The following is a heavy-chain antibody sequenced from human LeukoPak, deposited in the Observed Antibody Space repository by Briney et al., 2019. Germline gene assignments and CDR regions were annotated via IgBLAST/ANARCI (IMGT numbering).Heavy chain of an antibody. CDR1: GGSFSGYY. D-gene: IGHD1-26*01. V-gene: IGHV4-34*01. Sequence: SETLSLTCAVYGGSFSGYYWSWIRQPPGKGLEWIGEINHSGSTNYNPSLKSRVTISVDTSKNQFSLKLSSVTAADRAVYYCARRAGIVGARVRPPASFDYWGQGTLVTVSS. J-gene: IGHJ4*02. CDR3: ARRAGIVGARVRPPASFDY. CDR2: INHSGST.